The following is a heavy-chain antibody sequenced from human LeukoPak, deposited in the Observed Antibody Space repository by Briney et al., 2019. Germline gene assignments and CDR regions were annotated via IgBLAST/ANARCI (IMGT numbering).Heavy chain of an antibody. J-gene: IGHJ4*02. V-gene: IGHV3-30*04. Sequence: GGSLRLSCAASGFTFSSYAMHWVRQAPGKGLEWVAVISYDGSNKYYADSVKARFTISRDNSKNTLYLQMNSLRAEDTAVYYCARDGRGSYYDSSGNNYWGQGTLVTVSS. CDR3: ARDGRGSYYDSSGNNY. CDR1: GFTFSSYA. CDR2: ISYDGSNK. D-gene: IGHD3-22*01.